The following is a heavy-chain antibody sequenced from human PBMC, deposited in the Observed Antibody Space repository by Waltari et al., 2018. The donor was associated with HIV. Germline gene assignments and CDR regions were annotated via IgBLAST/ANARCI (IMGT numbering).Heavy chain of an antibody. CDR2: FDPEDGET. CDR1: TELS. D-gene: IGHD4-4*01. CDR3: ATDYSNYGYYYYGMDV. J-gene: IGHJ6*02. V-gene: IGHV1-24*01. Sequence: TELSMHWVRQAPGKGLEWMGGFDPEDGETIYAQKFQGRVTMTEDTSTDTAYMELSSLRSEDTAVYYCATDYSNYGYYYYGMDVWGQGTTVTVSS.